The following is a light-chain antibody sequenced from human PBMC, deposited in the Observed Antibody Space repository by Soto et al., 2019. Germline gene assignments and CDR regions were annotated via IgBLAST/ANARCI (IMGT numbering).Light chain of an antibody. CDR2: GAS. CDR3: QQYNNWPPYT. J-gene: IGKJ2*01. CDR1: QSVNSD. Sequence: EIVMTQSPATLSVSPGERATLSCWASQSVNSDLAWYQQKPGQAPRLLIYGASTRATGIPARFSGSGSGTDFTLPISRLQSEDFAVYYCQQYNNWPPYTFGQGTKLEIK. V-gene: IGKV3-15*01.